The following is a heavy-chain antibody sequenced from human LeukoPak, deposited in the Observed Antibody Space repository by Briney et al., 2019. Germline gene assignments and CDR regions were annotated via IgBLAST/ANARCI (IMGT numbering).Heavy chain of an antibody. V-gene: IGHV4-61*02. D-gene: IGHD5-18*01. J-gene: IGHJ4*02. Sequence: SETLSLTCTVSGDSISGSSYYWGWIRQPPGKGLEWIGRIYTSGSTNYNPSLKSRVTISVDTSKNQFSLKLSSVTAADTAVYYCARHGYGYNFDYWGQGTLVTVSS. CDR3: ARHGYGYNFDY. CDR2: IYTSGST. CDR1: GDSISGSSYY.